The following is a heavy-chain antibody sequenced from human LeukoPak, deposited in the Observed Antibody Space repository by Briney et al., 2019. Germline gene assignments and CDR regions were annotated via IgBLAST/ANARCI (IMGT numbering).Heavy chain of an antibody. V-gene: IGHV3-21*01. CDR2: ISSNSSYI. CDR3: ARGIGLFDTADYYYYGMDV. Sequence: GGPLRLSCAASGFTFSSYGINWVRQAPGKGLEWVSSISSNSSYIYYTDSVKGRFTLSRDNAKNSLYLQMNSLRAEDTAVYYCARGIGLFDTADYYYYGMDVWGQGTTVTVSS. D-gene: IGHD5-18*01. J-gene: IGHJ6*02. CDR1: GFTFSSYG.